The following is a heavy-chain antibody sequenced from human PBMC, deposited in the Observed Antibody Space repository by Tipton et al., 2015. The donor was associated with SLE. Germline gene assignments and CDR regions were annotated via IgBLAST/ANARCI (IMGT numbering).Heavy chain of an antibody. Sequence: TLSLTCTVSGGSISSGAYSWSWIRQPPGKGLEWIGDISYSGSTNYSPSLKSRVTISVDTSKNQFSLKLTPVTAADTAVYFCAREWADDAFDIWGRGTRVTVSS. J-gene: IGHJ3*02. V-gene: IGHV4-61*08. CDR2: ISYSGST. CDR3: AREWADDAFDI. CDR1: GGSISSGAYS.